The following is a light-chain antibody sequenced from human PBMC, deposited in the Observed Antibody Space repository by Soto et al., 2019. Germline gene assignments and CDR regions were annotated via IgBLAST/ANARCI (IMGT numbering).Light chain of an antibody. V-gene: IGKV3-15*01. CDR2: GAS. J-gene: IGKJ4*01. CDR3: QQYTVRPLT. CDR1: QRVGIK. Sequence: EIVMTQSPATLSVSPGERVTLSCRASQRVGIKLAWYQQKPGQAPRLLIYGASARAAGILARISGSGSVTEFTLTTSSLQSEDFAVYYCQQYTVRPLTFGGGTKVEI.